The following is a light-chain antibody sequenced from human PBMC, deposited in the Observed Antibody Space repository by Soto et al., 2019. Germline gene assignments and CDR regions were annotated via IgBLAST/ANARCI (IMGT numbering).Light chain of an antibody. V-gene: IGKV1-6*01. CDR1: QGIRNE. CDR2: AAS. J-gene: IGKJ1*01. CDR3: LQDYNYPWT. Sequence: AIQMTHSPSSLSASVLYRVTITCRASQGIRNELGWYQQKTGKAPKLLIYAASTLQSGVSSRFSGSGSGTDFTLTISSLQPEDFATYYCLQDYNYPWTFGQGTKVDIK.